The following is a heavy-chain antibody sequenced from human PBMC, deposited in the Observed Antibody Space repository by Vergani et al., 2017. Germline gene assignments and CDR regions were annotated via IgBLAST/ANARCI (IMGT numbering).Heavy chain of an antibody. V-gene: IGHV3-23*01. CDR3: AKDLGWAHYYFDY. D-gene: IGHD1-26*01. J-gene: IGHJ4*02. CDR1: GFTFSSYA. Sequence: EVQLLESGGGLVQPGGSLRLSCAASGFTFSSYAMSWVRQAPGKGLQWVSAISGSGVSTYYADSGKGRFTISRDNSKNTLFLQMNSLRAEDTAVYYCAKDLGWAHYYFDYWGQGTLVTVSS. CDR2: ISGSGVST.